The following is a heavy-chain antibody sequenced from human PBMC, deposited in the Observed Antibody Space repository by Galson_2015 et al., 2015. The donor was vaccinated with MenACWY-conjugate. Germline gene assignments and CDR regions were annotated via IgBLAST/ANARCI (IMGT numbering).Heavy chain of an antibody. V-gene: IGHV2-5*02. CDR3: SRTGATPGDY. Sequence: PALVTPSPTLTLPCTFSGFSLRTSGVGVGWIRQPPGKALEWLDLIYWDDDKRYSPSLRSRITITKDTSKNHVVLTMTNMDPVDTATYYCSRTGATPGDYWGQGTLVTVSS. J-gene: IGHJ4*02. D-gene: IGHD2-15*01. CDR1: GFSLRTSGVG. CDR2: IYWDDDK.